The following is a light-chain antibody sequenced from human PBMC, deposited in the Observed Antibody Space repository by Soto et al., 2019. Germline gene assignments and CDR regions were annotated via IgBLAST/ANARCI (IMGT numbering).Light chain of an antibody. J-gene: IGKJ1*01. CDR1: QSVSSSY. V-gene: IGKV3-20*01. Sequence: ETALSQSLGTVSLTPGERASLPCRASQSVSSSYLAWYQQKPGQAPRLLIYGASSRATGIPDRFSGSGSGTDFTLTISRLEPEDFAVYYCQQYGSSRTFAQGTKVDI. CDR2: GAS. CDR3: QQYGSSRT.